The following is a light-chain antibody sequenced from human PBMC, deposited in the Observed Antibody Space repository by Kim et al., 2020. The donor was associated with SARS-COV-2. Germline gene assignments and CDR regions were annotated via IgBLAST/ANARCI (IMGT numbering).Light chain of an antibody. J-gene: IGLJ2*01. CDR3: QVWDSSSDHREV. CDR1: RIGSKS. V-gene: IGLV3-21*04. CDR2: YDS. Sequence: SYEQTQPPSVSVAPGKTARVSCGGNRIGSKSVHWYQQKSGQAPVLVIYYDSDRPSGIPERFSGSNSGNTATLTISRVEAGDEADYYCQVWDSSSDHREVF.